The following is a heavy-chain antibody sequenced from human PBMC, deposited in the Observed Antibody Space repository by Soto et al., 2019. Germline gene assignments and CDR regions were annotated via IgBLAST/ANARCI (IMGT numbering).Heavy chain of an antibody. CDR2: ISSSSSYI. V-gene: IGHV3-21*01. CDR1: GFSFSTYN. J-gene: IGHJ6*03. Sequence: GGSLRLSCAASGFSFSTYNMNWVRQAPGKGLEWVSSISSSSSYIFYADSVKGRFTISRDNAKNSLYLQMNSLRAEDTAVYHCARDPGGDSPLWDYYHYTDVWGKGTTVTVSS. CDR3: ARDPGGDSPLWDYYHYTDV. D-gene: IGHD1-26*01.